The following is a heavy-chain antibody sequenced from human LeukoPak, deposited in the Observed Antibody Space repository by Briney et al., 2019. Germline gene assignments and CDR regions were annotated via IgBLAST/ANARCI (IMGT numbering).Heavy chain of an antibody. CDR2: ISGSGGST. CDR3: ASYDSGGYYKGFDY. J-gene: IGHJ4*02. D-gene: IGHD3-10*01. V-gene: IGHV3-23*01. Sequence: GGSLRLSCAASGFTFSSYAMTWVRQPPGKGLEWVSAISGSGGSTYYADSVKGRFTISRDNSKNTLYLQMNSLRAEDTAVYYCASYDSGGYYKGFDYWGQGTLVTVSS. CDR1: GFTFSSYA.